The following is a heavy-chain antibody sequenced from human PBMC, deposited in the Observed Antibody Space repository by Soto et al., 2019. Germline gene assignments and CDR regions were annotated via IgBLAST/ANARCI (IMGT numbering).Heavy chain of an antibody. D-gene: IGHD3-9*01. CDR1: GFTFSSYS. CDR2: INSRSSVI. V-gene: IGHV3-48*01. J-gene: IGHJ5*02. Sequence: PGGSLRLSCAASGFTFSSYSINWVRQAPGKGLEWISYINSRSSVIRYADSVQGRFIISRDNAKNSLYLQMNSLKAEDTALYYCAILPTGYPNWFGPWGQGTLVTVSS. CDR3: AILPTGYPNWFGP.